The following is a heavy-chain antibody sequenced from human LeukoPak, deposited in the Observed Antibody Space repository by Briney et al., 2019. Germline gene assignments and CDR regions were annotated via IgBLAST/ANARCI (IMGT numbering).Heavy chain of an antibody. Sequence: GGSLRLSCAASGFTFSSYAMSWVRQARGKGLEWVSSISSSSSYIYYADSVKGRFTISRDNAKNSLYLQMNSLRAEDTAVYYCARGLRWIQLWPGDYWGQGTLVTVSS. V-gene: IGHV3-21*01. CDR2: ISSSSSYI. CDR1: GFTFSSYA. D-gene: IGHD5-18*01. CDR3: ARGLRWIQLWPGDY. J-gene: IGHJ4*02.